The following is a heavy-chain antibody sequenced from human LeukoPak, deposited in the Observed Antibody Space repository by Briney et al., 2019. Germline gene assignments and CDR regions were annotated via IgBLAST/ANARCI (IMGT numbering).Heavy chain of an antibody. J-gene: IGHJ4*02. Sequence: SGTLSLTCAVSGGSISSSNWWSWVRQPPGKGLEWIGEIYHSGSTNYNPSLKSRVTISVDKSKNQFSLKLSSVTAADTAVYYCARHEVPAASPYYFDYWGQGTLVTVSS. CDR1: GGSISSSNW. D-gene: IGHD2-2*01. CDR2: IYHSGST. CDR3: ARHEVPAASPYYFDY. V-gene: IGHV4-4*02.